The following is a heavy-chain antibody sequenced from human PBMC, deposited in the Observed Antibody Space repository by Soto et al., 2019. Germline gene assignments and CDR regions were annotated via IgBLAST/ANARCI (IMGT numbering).Heavy chain of an antibody. CDR3: AREYYGDYAGDSYYYYGMDV. V-gene: IGHV3-33*01. J-gene: IGHJ6*02. Sequence: GGSLRLSCAASGFTFSSYGMHWVRQAPGKGLEWVAVIWYDGSNKYYADSVKGRFTISRDNSKNTLYLQMNSLRAEDTAVYYCAREYYGDYAGDSYYYYGMDVWGQGTTVTVSS. CDR1: GFTFSSYG. D-gene: IGHD4-17*01. CDR2: IWYDGSNK.